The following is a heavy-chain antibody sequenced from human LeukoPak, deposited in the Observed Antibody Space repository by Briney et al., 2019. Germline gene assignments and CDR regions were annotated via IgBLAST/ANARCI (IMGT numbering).Heavy chain of an antibody. CDR2: IIPIFGTA. D-gene: IGHD1-7*01. J-gene: IGHJ4*02. Sequence: SVKVSCKASGGTFSSYAISWVRQAPGQGLEWMGGIIPIFGTATYAQKFQGRVTITADESTSTAYMELSSLRSEDTAVYYCARVGTTTGYYFDYWGQGTLVTVSS. CDR1: GGTFSSYA. V-gene: IGHV1-69*13. CDR3: ARVGTTTGYYFDY.